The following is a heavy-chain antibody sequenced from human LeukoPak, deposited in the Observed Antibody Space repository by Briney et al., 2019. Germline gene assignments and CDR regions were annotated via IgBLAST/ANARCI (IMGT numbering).Heavy chain of an antibody. CDR2: INHSEST. J-gene: IGHJ5*02. Sequence: SETLSLTCAVYGGSFSGYYWSWIRQPPGKGLEWIGEINHSESTNYNPSLKSRVTISVDTSKNQFSLKLSSVTAADTAVYYCARADYVWGSYRRNWFDPWGQGTLVTVSS. CDR1: GGSFSGYY. V-gene: IGHV4-34*01. CDR3: ARADYVWGSYRRNWFDP. D-gene: IGHD3-16*02.